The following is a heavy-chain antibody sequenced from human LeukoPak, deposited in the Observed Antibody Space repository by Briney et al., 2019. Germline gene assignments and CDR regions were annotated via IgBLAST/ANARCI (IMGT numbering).Heavy chain of an antibody. V-gene: IGHV3-30*18. CDR3: AKGSYYFDY. CDR2: ISYDGSNK. J-gene: IGHJ4*02. D-gene: IGHD2-15*01. Sequence: PGGSLRLSCAASGFTFNNYGMHWVRQAPGKGLEWVAVISYDGSNKNYGDSVKGRFTISRDISKNTLYLQMNSLRAEDTAVYYCAKGSYYFDYWGQGTLVTVSS. CDR1: GFTFNNYG.